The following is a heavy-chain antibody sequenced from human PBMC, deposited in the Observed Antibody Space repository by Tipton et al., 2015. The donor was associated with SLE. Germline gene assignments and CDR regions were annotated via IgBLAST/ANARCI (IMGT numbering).Heavy chain of an antibody. V-gene: IGHV4-59*12. CDR3: ARESAQGLDY. J-gene: IGHJ4*02. Sequence: TLSLTCTVSGGSISSYYWSWIRQPPGKGLEWIGYIYQSGLTALNPSLESRITLSIDTSRNQFSLKLTSMSAADTAVYYCARESAQGLDYWGQGTLVTVSS. CDR2: IYQSGLT. CDR1: GGSISSYY.